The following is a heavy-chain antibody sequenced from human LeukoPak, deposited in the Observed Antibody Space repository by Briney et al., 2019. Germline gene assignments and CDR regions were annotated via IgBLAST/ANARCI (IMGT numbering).Heavy chain of an antibody. V-gene: IGHV3-11*06. Sequence: GGSLRLSCAASGFTFSGYYMTWIRQAPGKGLEWVSYISSSGAHTDYANSVKGRFTISRDNAKNLLYLQMNSLRPEDTALYYCARDSSYFDTSGYFTPLDYRGQGTLVAVSS. CDR2: ISSSGAHT. D-gene: IGHD3-22*01. CDR3: ARDSSYFDTSGYFTPLDY. CDR1: GFTFSGYY. J-gene: IGHJ4*02.